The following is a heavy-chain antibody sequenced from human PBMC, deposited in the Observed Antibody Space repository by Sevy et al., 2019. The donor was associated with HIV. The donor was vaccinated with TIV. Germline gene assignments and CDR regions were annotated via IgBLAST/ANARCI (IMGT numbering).Heavy chain of an antibody. Sequence: ASVKVSCKASGFTFTSSAVQWVRQARGQRLEWTGWIVVGSGNTNYAQKFQERVTITRDMSTSTAYMELGSLRSEDTAVYYCAADPVAGRNWGDYYYYGMDVWGQGTTVTVSS. V-gene: IGHV1-58*01. CDR3: AADPVAGRNWGDYYYYGMDV. CDR2: IVVGSGNT. CDR1: GFTFTSSA. J-gene: IGHJ6*02. D-gene: IGHD6-19*01.